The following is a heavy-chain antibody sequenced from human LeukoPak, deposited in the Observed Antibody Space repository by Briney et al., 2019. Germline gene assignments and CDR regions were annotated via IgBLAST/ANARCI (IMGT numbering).Heavy chain of an antibody. J-gene: IGHJ4*02. CDR2: ISGSGGRR. Sequence: GGSLRLSCAASGFTFNSYAMSWVRQAPGKGLEWVSAISGSGGRRYYADSVKGRFTISRDNAKNSLYLEMNSLRAEDTAVYYCARDYWRSIDHWGQGTLVTVSS. CDR1: GFTFNSYA. V-gene: IGHV3-23*01. CDR3: ARDYWRSIDH. D-gene: IGHD1-1*01.